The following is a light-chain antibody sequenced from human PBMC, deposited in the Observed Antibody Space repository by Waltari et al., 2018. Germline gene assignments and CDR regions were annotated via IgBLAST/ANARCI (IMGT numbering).Light chain of an antibody. CDR1: SSNIGEDYA. V-gene: IGLV1-40*01. CDR2: ATN. CDR3: QSYDSSLRI. J-gene: IGLJ2*01. Sequence: QSVLMQPPSVSGAPGQTVTISGTGSSSNIGEDYAVHWYHQLPGTAPKLLIYATNNRPSGVPARFSGSKSGTSASLAITGLQPEDEATYFCQSYDSSLRIFGGGTKLTVL.